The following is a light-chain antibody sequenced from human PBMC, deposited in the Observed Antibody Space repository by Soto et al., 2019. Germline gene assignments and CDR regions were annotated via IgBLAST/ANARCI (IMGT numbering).Light chain of an antibody. CDR3: QQLNSYPL. J-gene: IGKJ2*01. Sequence: DIQLTQSPSFLSASIGDRVTITCRASQGISSFLAWYQQKPGKAPKLLIYPLQSGVPSRFSGSGSGTEFNLTISSLQPEDFATYYCQQLNSYPLFGQGTKLEIK. CDR1: QGISSF. V-gene: IGKV1-9*01.